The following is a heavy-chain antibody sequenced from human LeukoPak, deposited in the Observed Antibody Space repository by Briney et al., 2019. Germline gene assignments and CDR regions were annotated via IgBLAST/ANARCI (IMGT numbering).Heavy chain of an antibody. Sequence: SETLSLTCTVSGGSISSYYWSWIRQPPGKGLEWIGYIYYSGSTNYNPSLKSRVTISVDTSKNQFSLKLSSVTAADTAVYYCARSYYDFWSGYSSYFDYWGRGTLVTVSS. J-gene: IGHJ4*02. CDR1: GGSISSYY. CDR3: ARSYYDFWSGYSSYFDY. D-gene: IGHD3-3*01. CDR2: IYYSGST. V-gene: IGHV4-59*01.